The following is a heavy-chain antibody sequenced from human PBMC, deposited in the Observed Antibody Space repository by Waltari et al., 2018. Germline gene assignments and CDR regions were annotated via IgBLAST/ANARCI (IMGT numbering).Heavy chain of an antibody. V-gene: IGHV3-74*01. D-gene: IGHD6-19*01. J-gene: IGHJ4*02. CDR3: VTTGVAGFY. Sequence: EVQLVESGGGLVQPGGSLRLSCAAYGFTFSHSWMYWVRQSPGKGLVWVSRISREGSIVNYADSVKGRFTISRDNAKSTLFLQMNSLRVDDTALYYCVTTGVAGFYWGQGTRVTVSS. CDR1: GFTFSHSW. CDR2: ISREGSIV.